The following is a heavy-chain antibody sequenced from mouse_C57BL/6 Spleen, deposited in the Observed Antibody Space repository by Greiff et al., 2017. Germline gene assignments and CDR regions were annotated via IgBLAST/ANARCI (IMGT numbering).Heavy chain of an antibody. CDR3: ARWIAEYFDV. Sequence: QFQLQQSGAELVKPGASVKISCKASGYAFSSYWMNWVKQRPGKGLEWIGQIYPGDGDTNYNGKFKGKATLTADKSSSTAYMQLISLTSEDSAVYFCARWIAEYFDVWGTGTTVTVSS. V-gene: IGHV1-80*01. CDR1: GYAFSSYW. CDR2: IYPGDGDT. J-gene: IGHJ1*03.